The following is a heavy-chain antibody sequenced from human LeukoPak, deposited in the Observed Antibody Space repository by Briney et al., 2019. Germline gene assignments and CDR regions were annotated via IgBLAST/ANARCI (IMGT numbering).Heavy chain of an antibody. D-gene: IGHD1-1*01. V-gene: IGHV3-23*01. CDR2: IGTTGTST. J-gene: IGHJ4*02. CDR3: ATRGTTATNYLES. CDR1: GFTFSSYV. Sequence: GGSLRLSCAASGFTFSSYVMSWVRLAPGTGLEWVSTIGTTGTSTYYAASVKGRFTISRDNSKNALHLQMTGLRAEDTAVYYCATRGTTATNYLESWGQGTLVTVSS.